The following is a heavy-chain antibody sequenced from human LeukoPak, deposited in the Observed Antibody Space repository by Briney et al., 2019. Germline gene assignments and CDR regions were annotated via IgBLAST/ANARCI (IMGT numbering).Heavy chain of an antibody. D-gene: IGHD2-21*02. CDR1: GFTFSSYT. CDR2: IAGSSGYI. V-gene: IGHV3-21*01. CDR3: ARDRGAYCGGDCYLGFDY. J-gene: IGHJ4*01. Sequence: PGGSLRLSCAASGFTFSSYTMNWVRQAPGKGLEWVSSIAGSSGYISYADSVKGRFTISRDNAKKSLYLQMTSLTAEDTAVYYCARDRGAYCGGDCYLGFDYWGRGTLVTASS.